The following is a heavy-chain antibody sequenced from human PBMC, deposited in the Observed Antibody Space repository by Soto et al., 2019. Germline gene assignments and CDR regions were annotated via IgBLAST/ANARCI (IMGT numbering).Heavy chain of an antibody. V-gene: IGHV3-64*04. CDR3: ILGGVLCRPNYGMDV. CDR1: GFTFSSYA. Sequence: PGGSLRLSCSASGFTFSSYAMHWVRQAPGKGLEYVSAISRNGGSTYYADSVKGRFTISRDNSKNTLYLQMNSLRAEDTAVYYCILGGVLCRPNYGMDVWGQGATVTVSS. D-gene: IGHD2-15*01. J-gene: IGHJ6*02. CDR2: ISRNGGST.